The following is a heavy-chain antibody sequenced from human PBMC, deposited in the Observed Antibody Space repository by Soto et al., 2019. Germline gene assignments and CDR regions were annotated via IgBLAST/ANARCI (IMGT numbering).Heavy chain of an antibody. D-gene: IGHD2-8*01. CDR2: IKQDGSEK. V-gene: IGHV3-7*03. CDR1: GFTCSSYC. CDR3: AKARCTTSNCYVPDY. J-gene: IGHJ4*02. Sequence: GGSLRLSWAASGFTCSSYCRSWVRQAPGKGLEWVVNIKQDGSEKYYVDSVQGRFTISRDNPKKTLYLQMNSLRAEDTAVYYCAKARCTTSNCYVPDYWGQGTLVTVSS.